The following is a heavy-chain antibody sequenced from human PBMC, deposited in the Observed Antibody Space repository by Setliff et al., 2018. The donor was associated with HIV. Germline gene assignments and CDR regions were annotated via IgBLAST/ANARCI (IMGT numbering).Heavy chain of an antibody. Sequence: PSETLSLTCTVSGGSINSRDHSWGWIRQPPGKGLEWIVSLPHGGVTYYNPSLRSRVTTSVDTSKNQFSLKLRSVTAADTAVYYCARHGGSPILYYFDYWGQGILVTVSS. CDR1: GGSINSRDHS. D-gene: IGHD1-26*01. CDR2: LPHGGVT. J-gene: IGHJ4*02. V-gene: IGHV4-39*01. CDR3: ARHGGSPILYYFDY.